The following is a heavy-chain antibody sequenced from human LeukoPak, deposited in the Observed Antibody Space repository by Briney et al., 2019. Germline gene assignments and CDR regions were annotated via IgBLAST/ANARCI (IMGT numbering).Heavy chain of an antibody. V-gene: IGHV3-21*01. Sequence: GGSLRLSCAASGFTFSSYSMNGVRQAPGKGLEWVSSISSSSSYIYYADLVKGRFTISRDNAKNSLYLQMNSLRAEDTAVYYCARGYEPAASDIWGQGTMVTVSS. J-gene: IGHJ3*02. CDR2: ISSSSSYI. D-gene: IGHD5-12*01. CDR1: GFTFSSYS. CDR3: ARGYEPAASDI.